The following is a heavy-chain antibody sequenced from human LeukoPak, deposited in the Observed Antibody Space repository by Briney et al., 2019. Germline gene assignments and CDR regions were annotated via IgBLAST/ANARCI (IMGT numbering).Heavy chain of an antibody. CDR1: GFSLNTRGVG. CDR2: IYWDDDK. CDR3: AHRKNYYDSSVFDN. J-gene: IGHJ4*02. V-gene: IGHV2-5*02. D-gene: IGHD3-22*01. Sequence: SDPTLVNPTQTLTLTCTFSGFSLNTRGVGVGWIRQPPGRALEWLALIYWDDDKRYSPSLKSRLTITKDTSKNQVVLTMTNMDPVDTATYFCAHRKNYYDSSVFDNWGQGTLVTVSS.